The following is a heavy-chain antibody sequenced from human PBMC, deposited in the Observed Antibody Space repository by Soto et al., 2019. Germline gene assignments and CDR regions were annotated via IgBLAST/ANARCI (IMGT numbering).Heavy chain of an antibody. Sequence: GGSLRLSCAASGFTFSSYGMHWVRQAPGKGLEWVAVIWYDGSNKYYADSVKGRFTISRDNSKNTLYLQMNSLRAEDTAVYYCARSGPRLLEAFDIWGQGTMVTVSS. CDR3: ARSGPRLLEAFDI. CDR2: IWYDGSNK. J-gene: IGHJ3*02. V-gene: IGHV3-33*01. CDR1: GFTFSSYG. D-gene: IGHD2-21*02.